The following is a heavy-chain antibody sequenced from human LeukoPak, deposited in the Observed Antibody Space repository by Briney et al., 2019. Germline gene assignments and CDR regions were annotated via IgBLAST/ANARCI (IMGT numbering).Heavy chain of an antibody. CDR3: ARTPHSGVWTGYYVWFDP. D-gene: IGHD3/OR15-3a*01. J-gene: IGHJ5*02. CDR2: ISLTGLT. Sequence: SETLSLTCGVSGGSFSNTNWWSWVRQPPGQGLEWIGEISLTGLTHYNPSLESRVTVSLDKSKNQLSLNLTSVTAADTAVYYCARTPHSGVWTGYYVWFDPWGQGTLVTVSS. V-gene: IGHV4-4*02. CDR1: GGSFSNTNW.